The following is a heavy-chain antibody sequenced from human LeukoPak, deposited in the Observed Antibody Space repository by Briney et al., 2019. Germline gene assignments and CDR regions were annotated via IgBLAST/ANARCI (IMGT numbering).Heavy chain of an antibody. V-gene: IGHV4-34*01. CDR1: GGSFSGYY. CDR2: INHSGST. CDR3: ARDPDYSGGMDV. Sequence: SETLSLTCAVYGGSFSGYYWSWIRQPPGKGLEWIGEINHSGSTNYNPSLKSRVTMSVNTSKNQFSLRLTAVTAADTAVYYCARDPDYSGGMDVWGQGTPVTVSS. J-gene: IGHJ6*02. D-gene: IGHD3-10*01.